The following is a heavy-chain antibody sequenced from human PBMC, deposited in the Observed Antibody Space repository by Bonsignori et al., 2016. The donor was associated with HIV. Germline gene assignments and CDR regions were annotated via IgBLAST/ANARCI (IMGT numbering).Heavy chain of an antibody. CDR1: GFTFSSYW. Sequence: GESLKISCAASGFTFSSYWMSWVRQAPGKGLEWVANIKQDGSEKYYVDSVKGRFTISRDNAKNSLYLQMNSLRAEDTAVYYCARAAPRPDYYDSSGYSDAFDIWGQGTMVTVSS. J-gene: IGHJ3*02. CDR2: IKQDGSEK. D-gene: IGHD3-22*01. V-gene: IGHV3-7*03. CDR3: ARAAPRPDYYDSSGYSDAFDI.